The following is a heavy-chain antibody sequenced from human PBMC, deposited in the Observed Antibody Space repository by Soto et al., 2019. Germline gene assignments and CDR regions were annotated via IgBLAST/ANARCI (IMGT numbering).Heavy chain of an antibody. Sequence: QVQLVQSGAEVKKPGSSVKVSCKASGGTFSSYAISWVRQAPGQGLEWMGGIIPIFGTANYAQKFQGRVKRTADEPTNTAYMELSSLRAEDTDVYYCARDRGDTAMEYYYYYGMDFWGQGTTVTVSS. CDR3: ARDRGDTAMEYYYYYGMDF. CDR1: GGTFSSYA. V-gene: IGHV1-69*01. J-gene: IGHJ6*02. CDR2: IIPIFGTA. D-gene: IGHD5-18*01.